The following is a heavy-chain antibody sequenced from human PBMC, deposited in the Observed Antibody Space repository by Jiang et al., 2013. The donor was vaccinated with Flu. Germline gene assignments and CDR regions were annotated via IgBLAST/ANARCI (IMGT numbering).Heavy chain of an antibody. V-gene: IGHV1-8*01. CDR2: MNPNSGNT. Sequence: EVKKTWAVSEGLLQGVLDTPSPVMISNWVRQATGQGLEWMGWMNPNSGNTGYAQKFQGRVTMTRNTSISTAYMELSSLRSEDTAVYYCARLPPSIAARRSYYYYGMDVWGPRDHGHRLL. D-gene: IGHD6-6*01. CDR1: DTPSPVM. CDR3: ARLPPSIAARRSYYYYGMDV. J-gene: IGHJ6*01.